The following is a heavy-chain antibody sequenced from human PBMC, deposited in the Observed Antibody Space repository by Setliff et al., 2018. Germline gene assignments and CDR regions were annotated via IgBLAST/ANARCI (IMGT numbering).Heavy chain of an antibody. CDR1: GGSINSMSYY. J-gene: IGHJ5*02. D-gene: IGHD1-26*01. CDR2: IYHSGSS. CDR3: ARDNTILGATDH. Sequence: PSETLSLTCTVSGGSINSMSYYWGWIRQPPGKGLEWIGSIYHSGSSYYNPSLKSRVTMSVDTSKNQFSLRLTSLTAADTAVYFCARDNTILGATDHWGQGTLVTVSS. V-gene: IGHV4-39*07.